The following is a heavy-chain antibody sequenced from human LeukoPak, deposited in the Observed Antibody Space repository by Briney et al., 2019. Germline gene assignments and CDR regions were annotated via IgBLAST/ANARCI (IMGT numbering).Heavy chain of an antibody. V-gene: IGHV3-15*05. J-gene: IGHJ4*02. CDR2: IYSKTDGGTA. CDR3: ATGPLDY. Sequence: GGSLRLSCAASGFTFSSYAMSWVRQAPGKGLEWVGRIYSKTDGGTADYATAVKGRFTISRDDSKKTLYLQMNSLKIEDTAVYYCATGPLDYWGQGTLVTVSS. CDR1: GFTFSSYA.